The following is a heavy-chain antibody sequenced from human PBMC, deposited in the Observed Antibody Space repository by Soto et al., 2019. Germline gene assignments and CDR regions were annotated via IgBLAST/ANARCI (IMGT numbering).Heavy chain of an antibody. Sequence: ASETLSLTCAVSGYSIASGYYWAWIRQSPGKGLEWIGSIYHAGSVYYNPSLNSRVAVSLDTSKNHFSLKLTSVTAADTAVYYCARGPYGSGSRPAWGQGTLVTVSS. V-gene: IGHV4-38-2*01. D-gene: IGHD3-10*01. CDR3: ARGPYGSGSRPA. CDR2: IYHAGSV. J-gene: IGHJ4*02. CDR1: GYSIASGYY.